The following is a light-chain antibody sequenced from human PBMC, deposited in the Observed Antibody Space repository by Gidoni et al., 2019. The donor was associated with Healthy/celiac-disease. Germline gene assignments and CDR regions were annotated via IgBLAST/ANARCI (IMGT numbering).Light chain of an antibody. J-gene: IGKJ2*01. CDR1: QSISSY. Sequence: IHMTQSPSSLSASVGDRVTITCQASQSISSYLNWYQQKPGKAPKLLIYAASSLQSGVPSRFSGSGSGTDVTLTISSMQTEDFANYYCQQSYSTPHTFGQGTKLEIK. CDR3: QQSYSTPHT. CDR2: AAS. V-gene: IGKV1-39*01.